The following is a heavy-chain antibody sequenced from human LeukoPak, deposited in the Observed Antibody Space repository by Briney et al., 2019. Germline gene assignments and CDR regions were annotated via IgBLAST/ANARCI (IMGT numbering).Heavy chain of an antibody. V-gene: IGHV1-18*01. CDR1: GYTFTSYG. CDR3: ARDQVVLAAALLNFDC. D-gene: IGHD6-13*01. CDR2: ISAYNGNT. J-gene: IGHJ4*02. Sequence: ASVKVSCKASGYTFTSYGISWVRQAPGQGLEWMGWISAYNGNTNYAQKLQGRVTMTTDTSTSTAYMELRSLRSDDTAVYYCARDQVVLAAALLNFDCWGQGTLVTVSS.